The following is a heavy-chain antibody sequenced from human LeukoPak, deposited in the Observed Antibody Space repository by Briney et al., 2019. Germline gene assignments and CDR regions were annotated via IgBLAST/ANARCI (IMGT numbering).Heavy chain of an antibody. Sequence: GGSLRLSCAASGFTFDDYAMHWVRQAPGKGLEWVSGISWNSGSIGYADSVKGRFAISRDNAKNSLYLQMNSLRAEDTAVYYCAKRGNYSNFNYYYYMDVWGKGTTVTVSS. CDR1: GFTFDDYA. V-gene: IGHV3-9*01. J-gene: IGHJ6*03. CDR3: AKRGNYSNFNYYYYMDV. D-gene: IGHD4-11*01. CDR2: ISWNSGSI.